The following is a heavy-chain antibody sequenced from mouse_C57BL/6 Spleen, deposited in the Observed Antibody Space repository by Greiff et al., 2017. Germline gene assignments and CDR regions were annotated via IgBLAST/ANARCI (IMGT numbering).Heavy chain of an antibody. CDR3: ARKDDGSTGFCD. CDR2: IDPSDSYT. D-gene: IGHD1-1*01. Sequence: QVQLQQSGAELVMPGASVKLSCKASGYTFTSYWMHWVKQRPGQGLEWIGEIDPSDSYTNYNQKFKGKSTLTVDKSSSTAYMQLSSLTSEDSAVYYCARKDDGSTGFCDWGKGALVTVSA. CDR1: GYTFTSYW. V-gene: IGHV1-69*01. J-gene: IGHJ3*02.